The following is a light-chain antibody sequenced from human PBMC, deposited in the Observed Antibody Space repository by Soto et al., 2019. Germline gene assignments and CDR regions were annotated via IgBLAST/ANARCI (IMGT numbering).Light chain of an antibody. CDR2: CNSDGSH. Sequence: QSVLTQSPSASATPGATVKLTCTLSSGHSSYAIAWHQQQPEKGPRYLMKCNSDGSHSKGAGTPARFSCSSSAAQGNRSIPSLQTDDEEDSACQTWGTGNQVFGGGTQLTVL. CDR1: SGHSSYA. J-gene: IGLJ2*01. V-gene: IGLV4-69*01. CDR3: QTWGTGNQV.